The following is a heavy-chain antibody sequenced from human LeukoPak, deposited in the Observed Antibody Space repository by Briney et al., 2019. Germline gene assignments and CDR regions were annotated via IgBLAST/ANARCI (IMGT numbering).Heavy chain of an antibody. CDR1: ADSFSSHY. CDR3: ARDLVTVTKGFDI. D-gene: IGHD4-17*01. J-gene: IGHJ3*02. Sequence: PSETLSRTCAVSADSFSSHYWTWLRQAPGKGLEWIGYISYIGSTNYNPSLKSRVTISIDTSNNQFSLKLSSVTAADTAVYYCARDLVTVTKGFDIWGQGTMVSVSS. CDR2: ISYIGST. V-gene: IGHV4-59*11.